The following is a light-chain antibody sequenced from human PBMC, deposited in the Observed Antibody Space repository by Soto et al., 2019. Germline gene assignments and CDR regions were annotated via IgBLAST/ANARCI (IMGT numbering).Light chain of an antibody. J-gene: IGLJ1*01. CDR1: SSDVGGYNY. CDR2: DLD. V-gene: IGLV2-11*01. Sequence: QSALTQPRSVSGSSGQSVTISCTGTSSDVGGYNYVSWYQHHPGKAPKLMIYDLDKRPSGVPGRFSGSKSGNTGSLTISGLQAEDEADYYCCSYAGSYPSVFGTGTKVTVL. CDR3: CSYAGSYPSV.